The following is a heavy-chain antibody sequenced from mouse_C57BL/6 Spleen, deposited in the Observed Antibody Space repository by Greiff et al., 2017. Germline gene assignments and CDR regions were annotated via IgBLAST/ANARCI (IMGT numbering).Heavy chain of an antibody. Sequence: EVKLLESEGGLVQPGSSMKLSCTASGFTFSDYYMAWVRQVPEKGLEWVANINYDGSSTYYLDSLKSRFIISRDNAKNILYLQMSSLKSEDTATYYCARDYYGSNYFDYWGQGTTLTVSS. CDR1: GFTFSDYY. CDR3: ARDYYGSNYFDY. D-gene: IGHD1-1*01. J-gene: IGHJ2*01. CDR2: INYDGSST. V-gene: IGHV5-16*01.